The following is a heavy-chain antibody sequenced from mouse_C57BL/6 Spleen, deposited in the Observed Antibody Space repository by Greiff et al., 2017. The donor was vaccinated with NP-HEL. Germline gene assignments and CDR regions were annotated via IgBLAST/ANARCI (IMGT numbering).Heavy chain of an antibody. Sequence: QVQLHQSGPGLVQPSQSLSITCTVSGFSLTSYGVHWVRQSPGKGLEWLGVIWSGGSTDYNAAFISRLSISKDNSKSQVFFKMNSLQADDTAIYYCARRGLRREFAYWGQGTLVTVSA. CDR1: GFSLTSYG. CDR3: ARRGLRREFAY. V-gene: IGHV2-2*01. J-gene: IGHJ3*01. D-gene: IGHD2-2*01. CDR2: IWSGGST.